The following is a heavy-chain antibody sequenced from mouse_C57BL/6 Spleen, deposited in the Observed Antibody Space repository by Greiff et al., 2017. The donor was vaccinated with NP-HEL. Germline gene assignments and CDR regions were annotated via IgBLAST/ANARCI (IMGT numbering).Heavy chain of an antibody. CDR3: ASTLYYSTSWFAY. D-gene: IGHD2-5*01. CDR2: IYPRDGST. CDR1: GYTFTSYD. Sequence: QVQLQQSGPELVKPGASVKLSCKASGYTFTSYDINWVKQRPGQGLEWIGWIYPRDGSTKYNEKFKGKATLTVDTASSTAYMELHSLTSEDSAVYFCASTLYYSTSWFAYWGQGTLVTVSA. J-gene: IGHJ3*01. V-gene: IGHV1-85*01.